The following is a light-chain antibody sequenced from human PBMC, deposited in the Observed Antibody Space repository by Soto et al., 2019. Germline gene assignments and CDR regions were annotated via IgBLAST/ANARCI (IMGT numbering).Light chain of an antibody. J-gene: IGKJ5*01. CDR2: AAS. CDR3: QQLNSYPLT. V-gene: IGKV1-9*01. CDR1: PGISYF. Sequence: DIQLTQSPSFLSASVGARAPITWRARPGISYFLAWYQQKPGKAPKLLIYAASTLQSGVPSRFSGSGSGTDFTLTISSLQPEDFATYFCQQLNSYPLTFGQGTRLEIK.